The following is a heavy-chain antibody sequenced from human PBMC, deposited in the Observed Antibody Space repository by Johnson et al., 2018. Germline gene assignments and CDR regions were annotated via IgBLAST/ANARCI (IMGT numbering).Heavy chain of an antibody. CDR2: IIPVLNVT. CDR3: ASAGGIASRDGSDY. CDR1: GSPFSSHS. D-gene: IGHD3-16*01. J-gene: IGHJ4*02. Sequence: QVQLVESGAEVKKPGSSVNVSCRTSGSPFSSHSISWVRQAPGQGLEWMGRIIPVLNVTNYAQKFHGRVTLSADKSTSTAYMELTSRRSHDTAVYFCASAGGIASRDGSDYWGQGTTVTVSS. V-gene: IGHV1-69*09.